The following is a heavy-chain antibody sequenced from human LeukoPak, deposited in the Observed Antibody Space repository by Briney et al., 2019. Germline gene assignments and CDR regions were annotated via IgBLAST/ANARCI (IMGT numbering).Heavy chain of an antibody. CDR1: GGSIRSGDYD. CDR2: MQYSRST. J-gene: IGHJ5*02. CDR3: ARASGVLPSFEWANWFDT. V-gene: IGHV4-39*01. Sequence: KPSETLSLTCTVSGGSIRSGDYDSARIRRPPGRGLEWLWTMQYSRSTFYKPPLKSQLTESAHTTLNQFYMKLSSVTAADTAVYYCARASGVLPSFEWANWFDTWGQGSLVTVSS. D-gene: IGHD3-9*01.